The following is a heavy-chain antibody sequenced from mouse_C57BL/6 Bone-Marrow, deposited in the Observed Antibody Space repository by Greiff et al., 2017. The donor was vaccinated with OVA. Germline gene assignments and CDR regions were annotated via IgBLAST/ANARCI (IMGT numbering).Heavy chain of an antibody. J-gene: IGHJ4*01. CDR2: IDPSDSYT. CDR1: GYTFTSYW. V-gene: IGHV1-69*01. Sequence: QVQLQQPGAELVMPGASVKLSCKASGYTFTSYWMHWVKQRPGQGLEWIGEIDPSDSYTNYNQKFKGKSTLTVDKSSSTAYMQLSSLTSEDSAVYYCARKQANWVYYYAMDYWGQGTSVTVSS. D-gene: IGHD4-1*01. CDR3: ARKQANWVYYYAMDY.